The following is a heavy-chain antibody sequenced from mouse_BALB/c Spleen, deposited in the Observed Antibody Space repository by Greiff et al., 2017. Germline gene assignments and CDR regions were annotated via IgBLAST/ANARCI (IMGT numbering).Heavy chain of an antibody. D-gene: IGHD1-1*01. V-gene: IGHV5-9-4*01. Sequence: EVKLVESGGGLVKPGGSLKLSCAASGFTFSSYAMSWVRQSPEKRLEWVAEISSGGSYTYYPDTVTGRFTISRDNAKNTLYLEMSSLRSEDTAMYYCARDRTTGVFAYWGQGTLVTVSA. CDR1: GFTFSSYA. CDR2: ISSGGSYT. J-gene: IGHJ3*01. CDR3: ARDRTTGVFAY.